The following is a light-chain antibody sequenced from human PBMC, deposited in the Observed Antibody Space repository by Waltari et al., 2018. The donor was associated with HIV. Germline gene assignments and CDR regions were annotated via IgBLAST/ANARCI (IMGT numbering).Light chain of an antibody. V-gene: IGLV2-8*01. Sequence: QSALPQPPSASGSPGHPVTMSSTGNRSDIAACTHVSWYQHHPRKAPTLLMAEVTKRPLGVPDRVSGSKSGNTASLTVSGLQAEDEAHYYCSSYAPTNKFYVLFGGGTALTVL. CDR1: RSDIAACTH. J-gene: IGLJ2*01. CDR3: SSYAPTNKFYVL. CDR2: EVT.